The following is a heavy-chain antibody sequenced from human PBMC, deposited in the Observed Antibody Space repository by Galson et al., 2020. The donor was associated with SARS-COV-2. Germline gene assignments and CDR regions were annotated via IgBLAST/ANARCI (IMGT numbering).Heavy chain of an antibody. Sequence: SQTLSLTCAVYGGSFSGYSWTWIRQPPGKGLEWIGEINHSGSTNYNPSLKSRVTISVDTSQNQFSLKLSSVTAADTAVYYCASGNWTDAFDIWGQGTMVTVSS. J-gene: IGHJ3*02. CDR3: ASGNWTDAFDI. V-gene: IGHV4-34*01. CDR2: INHSGST. D-gene: IGHD1-1*01. CDR1: GGSFSGYS.